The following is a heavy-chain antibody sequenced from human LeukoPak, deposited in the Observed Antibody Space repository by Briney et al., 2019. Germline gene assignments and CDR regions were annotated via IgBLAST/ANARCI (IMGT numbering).Heavy chain of an antibody. CDR1: GGSISSGGYY. Sequence: SQTLSLTCTVSGGSISSGGYYWSWIRQHPGKGLEWIGYIYYSGSTNYNPSLKSRVTISVDTSKNQFSLKLSSVTAADTAVYYCARGGGYLYYFDYWGQGTLVTVSS. D-gene: IGHD3-22*01. CDR2: IYYSGST. V-gene: IGHV4-31*03. CDR3: ARGGGYLYYFDY. J-gene: IGHJ4*02.